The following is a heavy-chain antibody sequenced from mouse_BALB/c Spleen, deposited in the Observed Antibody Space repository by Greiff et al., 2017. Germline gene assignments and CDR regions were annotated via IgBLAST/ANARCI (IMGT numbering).Heavy chain of an antibody. CDR2: IRLKSNNYAT. CDR1: GFTFSNYW. J-gene: IGHJ2*01. Sequence: EVHLVESGGGLVQPGGSMKLSCVASGFTFSNYWMNWVRQSPEKGLEWVAEIRLKSNNYATHYAESVKGRFTISRDDSKSSVYLQMNNLRAEDTGIYYCTRRGDYDDYWGQGTTLTVSS. V-gene: IGHV6-6*02. D-gene: IGHD2-4*01. CDR3: TRRGDYDDY.